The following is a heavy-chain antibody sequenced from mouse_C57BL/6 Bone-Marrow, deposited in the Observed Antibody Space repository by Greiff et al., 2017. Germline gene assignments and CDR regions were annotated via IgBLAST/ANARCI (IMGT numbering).Heavy chain of an antibody. Sequence: QVQLQQPGAELVKPGASVKLSCKASGYTFTSYWMHWVKQRPGQGLEWIGMLHPNSGSTNYNEKFKSKATLTVDKSSSTAYMQLSSLTSEDSAVYYCARGIYYDDVVPFFFDDWGQGTTLTVSS. CDR3: ARGIYYDDVVPFFFDD. CDR1: GYTFTSYW. V-gene: IGHV1-64*01. D-gene: IGHD2-4*01. J-gene: IGHJ2*01. CDR2: LHPNSGST.